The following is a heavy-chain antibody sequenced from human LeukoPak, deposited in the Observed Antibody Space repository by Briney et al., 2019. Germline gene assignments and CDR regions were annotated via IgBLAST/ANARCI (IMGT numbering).Heavy chain of an antibody. CDR1: GFTFTTYS. Sequence: GGSLRLSCEASGFTFTTYSMNWVHQAPGKGLEWVSSISSTIVYTYYADSVKGRFTISRDNANNSLFLQMNSLRAEDTAVYYCARVYGSGPFYYYGMDVWGQGTTVTVSS. D-gene: IGHD3-10*01. J-gene: IGHJ6*02. V-gene: IGHV3-21*01. CDR3: ARVYGSGPFYYYGMDV. CDR2: ISSTIVYT.